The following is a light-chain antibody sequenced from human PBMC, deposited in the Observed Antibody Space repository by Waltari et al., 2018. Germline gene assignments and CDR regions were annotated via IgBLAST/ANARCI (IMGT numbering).Light chain of an antibody. V-gene: IGLV1-47*01. J-gene: IGLJ2*01. Sequence: QPVLIQPPSASGTPGQRVTISCSGSSSNIGSNYVYWYQQVPGTAPKLLLYRDNWRPAGVPGRFYGSKSGTSASLASSGFRSEDEADYHCAAWDDVLSGVVFGGGTKLIVL. CDR1: SSNIGSNY. CDR3: AAWDDVLSGVV. CDR2: RDN.